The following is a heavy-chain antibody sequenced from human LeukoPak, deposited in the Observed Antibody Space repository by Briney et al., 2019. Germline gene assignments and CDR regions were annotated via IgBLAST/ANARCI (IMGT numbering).Heavy chain of an antibody. J-gene: IGHJ5*02. V-gene: IGHV3-48*04. CDR3: AREVRSSSYLPWFEP. CDR2: ISSSGSSI. Sequence: PGGSLTLSCAASGFTLSSYGMNWVRHAPGRGREWGSYISSSGSSIHYADSVKGRFTISRDNAKNSVYLQMNSLRAEHTALYYCAREVRSSSYLPWFEPWGQGTLVTVSS. CDR1: GFTLSSYG. D-gene: IGHD6-6*01.